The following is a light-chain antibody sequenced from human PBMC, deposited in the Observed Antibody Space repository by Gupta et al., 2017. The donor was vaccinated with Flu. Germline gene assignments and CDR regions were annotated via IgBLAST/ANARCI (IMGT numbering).Light chain of an antibody. CDR1: QNIDTS. CDR2: YAS. Sequence: PDFQSVTPKEKVTITCRASQNIDTSLHWYQQKPGQSPKPLIKYASQSVSGVPSRFSGSGSGTDFTLTINSLEAEDAATYYCHQSSSLPITFGQGTRLEIK. J-gene: IGKJ5*01. CDR3: HQSSSLPIT. V-gene: IGKV6-21*01.